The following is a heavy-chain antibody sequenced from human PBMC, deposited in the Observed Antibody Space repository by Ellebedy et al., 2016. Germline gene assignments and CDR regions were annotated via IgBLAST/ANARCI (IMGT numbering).Heavy chain of an antibody. CDR3: ARVPGEGVPAAMGVGWFDP. Sequence: SETLSLTXTVSGGSISSSSYYWGWIRQPPGKGLEWIGEINHSGSTNYNPSLKSRVTISVDTSKNQFSLKLSSVTAADTAVYYCARVPGEGVPAAMGVGWFDPWGQGTLVTVSS. CDR2: INHSGST. D-gene: IGHD2-2*01. V-gene: IGHV4-39*07. CDR1: GGSISSSSYY. J-gene: IGHJ5*02.